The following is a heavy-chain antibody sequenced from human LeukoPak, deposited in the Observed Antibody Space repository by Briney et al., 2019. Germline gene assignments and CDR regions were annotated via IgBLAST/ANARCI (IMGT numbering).Heavy chain of an antibody. Sequence: GGTLRLSCAASGFTYSTYWMSWVRQAPGKGLEWVANINQDGSEKYYVDSVRGRFTISRDNAKNSLYLQMNSLRGEDTAVYYCARNAPFDYWGQGTLVTVSS. CDR1: GFTYSTYW. J-gene: IGHJ4*02. CDR3: ARNAPFDY. CDR2: INQDGSEK. V-gene: IGHV3-7*01.